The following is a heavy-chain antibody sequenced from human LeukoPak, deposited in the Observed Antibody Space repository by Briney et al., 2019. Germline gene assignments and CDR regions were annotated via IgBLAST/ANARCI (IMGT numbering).Heavy chain of an antibody. D-gene: IGHD2-2*01. V-gene: IGHV3-7*01. Sequence: GGSLRLSCAASGFTFSNYWMSWVRQAPGKGLGWVANIRQGGSEKYYVDSVKGRFTISRDNAKNSLYLQMNSLRAEDTALYYCARDTSSTSYDYWGQGTLVTVSS. CDR2: IRQGGSEK. CDR3: ARDTSSTSYDY. CDR1: GFTFSNYW. J-gene: IGHJ4*02.